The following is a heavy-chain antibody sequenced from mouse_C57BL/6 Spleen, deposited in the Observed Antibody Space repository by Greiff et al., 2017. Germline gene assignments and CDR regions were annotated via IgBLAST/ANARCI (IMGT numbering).Heavy chain of an antibody. CDR1: GYTFTSYW. V-gene: IGHV1-59*01. Sequence: QVQLKQPGAELVRPGTSVKLSCKASGYTFTSYWMHWVKQRPGQGLEWIGVIDPSDSYTNYNQKFKGKATLTVDTSSSTAYMQLSSLTSEDSAVYYCASPNYYGSTSWFAYGGQGTLVTVSA. CDR3: ASPNYYGSTSWFAY. CDR2: IDPSDSYT. D-gene: IGHD1-1*01. J-gene: IGHJ3*01.